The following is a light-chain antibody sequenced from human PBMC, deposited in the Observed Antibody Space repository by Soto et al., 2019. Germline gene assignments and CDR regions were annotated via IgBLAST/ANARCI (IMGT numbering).Light chain of an antibody. V-gene: IGLV4-69*01. J-gene: IGLJ2*01. CDR1: SGHSNYA. Sequence: QSVLTQSPSASASLGASVKLTCTLSSGHSNYAIAWHQQQPEKGPRYLMKLNSDGSHSKGDGIPDRFSGSSSGAERYLTISNLQSEDEADYYCQTWGTGIQVFGGGTKRTVL. CDR3: QTWGTGIQV. CDR2: LNSDGSH.